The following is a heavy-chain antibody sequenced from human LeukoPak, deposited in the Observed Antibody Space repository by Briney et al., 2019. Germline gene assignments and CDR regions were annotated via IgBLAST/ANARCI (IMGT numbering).Heavy chain of an antibody. D-gene: IGHD1-20*01. CDR2: ICCSGGST. CDR3: AKVMYNWNDAFDY. CDR1: GFTFSSYA. J-gene: IGHJ4*02. V-gene: IGHV3-23*01. Sequence: GGSLRPSCAASGFTFSSYAMSWVRQAPGKGLEWVGAICCSGGSTYYADSVKGRFTISRDNSKNTLYLQMNSLRAEDTAVYYCAKVMYNWNDAFDYWGQGTLVTVSS.